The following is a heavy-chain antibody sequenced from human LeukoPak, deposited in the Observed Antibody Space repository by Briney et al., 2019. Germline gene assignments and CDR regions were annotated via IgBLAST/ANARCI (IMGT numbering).Heavy chain of an antibody. Sequence: PSETLSLTCTFSGGSISGYYWSWIRQPPGKGLDWVGYVYYTGSTYYNPSLKSRVTISVDTSKNQFSLKLSSVTAADTAVYYCARHRSSGWFYFDYWGQGTLVTVSS. CDR3: ARHRSSGWFYFDY. J-gene: IGHJ4*02. CDR2: VYYTGST. V-gene: IGHV4-59*08. CDR1: GGSISGYY. D-gene: IGHD6-19*01.